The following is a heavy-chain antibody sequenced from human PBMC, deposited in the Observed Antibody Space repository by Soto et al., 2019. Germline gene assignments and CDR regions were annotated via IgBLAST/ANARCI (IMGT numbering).Heavy chain of an antibody. CDR2: ISNDGSIQ. V-gene: IGHV3-30*18. CDR3: AKDRRDSSGTCSRCFGMDV. J-gene: IGHJ6*02. CDR1: GFTFSSYG. Sequence: QVQLMESGGSVLQPGRSLRLSCAASGFTFSSYGMHWVSQAPGKGLEWVTIISNDGSIQYYGDSVKGRFTVSRDNSKNTLCLEMNSLTAEDTATYYCAKDRRDSSGTCSRCFGMDVWGQGTTVTVSS. D-gene: IGHD3-22*01.